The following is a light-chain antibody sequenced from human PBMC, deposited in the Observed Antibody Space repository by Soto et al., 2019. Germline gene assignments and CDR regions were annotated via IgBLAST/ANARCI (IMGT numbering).Light chain of an antibody. J-gene: IGKJ4*01. V-gene: IGKV3-15*01. CDR1: QSVSSN. CDR2: GAS. Sequence: EIVMTQSPATLSVSPGERATLSCRASQSVSSNLAWYQQKPGQAPSLLIYGASTRATGTPARFSGSGSGTEFTVTISSLQSEDFAVYYCQQYIRWPLTFGGGTKVDI. CDR3: QQYIRWPLT.